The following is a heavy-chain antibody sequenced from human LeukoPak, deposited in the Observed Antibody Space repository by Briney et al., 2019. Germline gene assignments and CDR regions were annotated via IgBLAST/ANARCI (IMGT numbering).Heavy chain of an antibody. D-gene: IGHD6-19*01. CDR1: GGSIKSFY. CDR2: IYYSGST. J-gene: IGHJ4*02. CDR3: ARGPYSSGWYDY. Sequence: SETLSLTCTVSGGSIKSFYWSWIRQPPGQGMEWLGYIYYSGSTNYNPSLKSRVTISVDTSKNQFSLKLSSVTAADTAVYYCARGPYSSGWYDYWGQGTLVTVSS. V-gene: IGHV4-59*01.